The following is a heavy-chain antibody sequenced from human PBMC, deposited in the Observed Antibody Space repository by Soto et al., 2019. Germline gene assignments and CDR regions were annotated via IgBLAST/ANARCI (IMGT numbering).Heavy chain of an antibody. Sequence: EVQLLESGGGLVQPGGSLRLSCAASGFTFSSYAMSWVRQAPGKGLEWVSSISGSGDTIYYADFVKGRFTISRDNSKNTLYLQMNSLRAEDTALYSCAKGPGSYSDFDYWGQGTLVTVSS. V-gene: IGHV3-23*01. J-gene: IGHJ4*02. CDR3: AKGPGSYSDFDY. CDR2: ISGSGDTI. D-gene: IGHD1-26*01. CDR1: GFTFSSYA.